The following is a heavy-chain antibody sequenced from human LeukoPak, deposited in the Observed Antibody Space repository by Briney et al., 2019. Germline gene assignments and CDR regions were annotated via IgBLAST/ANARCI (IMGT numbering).Heavy chain of an antibody. CDR3: ARVNGAAAGFLGYYYYGMDV. J-gene: IGHJ6*02. D-gene: IGHD6-13*01. V-gene: IGHV4-59*12. Sequence: SETLSLTCTVSGGSISSYYWSWIRQPPGKGLKWIGYIYYSGSTNYNPSLKSRVTISVDTSKNQFSLKLSSVTAADTAVYYCARVNGAAAGFLGYYYYGMDVWGQGTTVTVSS. CDR2: IYYSGST. CDR1: GGSISSYY.